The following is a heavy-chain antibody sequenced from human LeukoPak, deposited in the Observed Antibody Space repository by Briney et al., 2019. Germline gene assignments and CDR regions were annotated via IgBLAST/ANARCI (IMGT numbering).Heavy chain of an antibody. D-gene: IGHD6-13*01. V-gene: IGHV1-24*01. Sequence: GASVKVSCKVSGYTLTELSMHWVRQAPGKGLEWMGGFDPEDGETIYAQKFQGRVTMTEDTSTDTAYMELSSLRSEDTAVYYCATSGYGSSWYSNWFDPWGQGTLVTVSS. J-gene: IGHJ5*02. CDR3: ATSGYGSSWYSNWFDP. CDR1: GYTLTELS. CDR2: FDPEDGET.